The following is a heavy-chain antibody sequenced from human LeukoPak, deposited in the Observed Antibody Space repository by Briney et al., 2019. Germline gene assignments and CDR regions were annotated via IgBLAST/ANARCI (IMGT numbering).Heavy chain of an antibody. J-gene: IGHJ3*02. CDR1: GYTFTGYY. CDR2: INPNSGGT. D-gene: IGHD5-12*01. V-gene: IGHV1-2*02. Sequence: RRASVKVSCKASGYTFTGYYMHWVRQAPGQGLEWMGWINPNSGGTNYAQKFQGRVTMTRDTYISTAYMELSRLRSDDTAVYYCARDDSGYDLDNDAFDIWGQGTMVTVSS. CDR3: ARDDSGYDLDNDAFDI.